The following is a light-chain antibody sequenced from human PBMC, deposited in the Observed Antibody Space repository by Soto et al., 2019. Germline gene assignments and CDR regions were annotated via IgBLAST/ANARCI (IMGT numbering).Light chain of an antibody. J-gene: IGLJ2*01. V-gene: IGLV2-14*01. Sequence: QSALTQPASVSGSPGQSITISCTGTSSDVGGYNYVSWYQQHPGKAPKVMIYEVSNRPSGVSYRFSGSKSGNTASLTISGLQAEDEADYYCSSYTSSSTVVFGGGTKLTVL. CDR2: EVS. CDR1: SSDVGGYNY. CDR3: SSYTSSSTVV.